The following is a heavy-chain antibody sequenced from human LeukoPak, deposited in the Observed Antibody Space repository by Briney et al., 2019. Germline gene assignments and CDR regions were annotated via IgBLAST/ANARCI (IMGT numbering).Heavy chain of an antibody. CDR1: VFTFSSYW. D-gene: IGHD2-21*01. CDR3: ARGAYCGGDCPLPNSLY. CDR2: IKGDGSST. Sequence: PGGSLRLSCAASVFTFSSYWMHWVRQAPGKGLVWVSRIKGDGSSTTYADSVKGRFTISRDNAKNTLYLQMNSLTAEDTAVYYCARGAYCGGDCPLPNSLYWGRGTLVTVSS. V-gene: IGHV3-74*01. J-gene: IGHJ4*02.